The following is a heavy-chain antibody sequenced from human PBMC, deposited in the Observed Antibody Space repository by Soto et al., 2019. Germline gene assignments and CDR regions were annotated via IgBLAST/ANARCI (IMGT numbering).Heavy chain of an antibody. CDR2: IKSKTDGGTT. CDR3: TTEYYYGSGKVY. V-gene: IGHV3-15*01. CDR1: GFTFSNAW. J-gene: IGHJ4*02. Sequence: EVPLVESGGGLVKPGGSLRLSCAASGFTFSNAWMSWVRQAPGKGLEWVGRIKSKTDGGTTDYAAPVKGRFTISRDDSKNTLYLQMNSLKTEDTAVYYCTTEYYYGSGKVYWGQGTLVTVSS. D-gene: IGHD3-10*01.